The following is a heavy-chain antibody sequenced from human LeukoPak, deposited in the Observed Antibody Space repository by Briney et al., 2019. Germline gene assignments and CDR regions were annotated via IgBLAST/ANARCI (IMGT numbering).Heavy chain of an antibody. CDR1: GFTFDDYA. V-gene: IGHV3-9*01. CDR2: ISWNSGSI. CDR3: AKVHGGSYYSAFDI. Sequence: PGGSLRLSCAASGFTFDDYAMHWVRQAPGKGLEWVSGISWNSGSIGYADSVKGRFTISRDNAKNSLYLQMNSLRAEDTALYYYAKVHGGSYYSAFDIWGQGTMVTVSS. D-gene: IGHD1-26*01. J-gene: IGHJ3*02.